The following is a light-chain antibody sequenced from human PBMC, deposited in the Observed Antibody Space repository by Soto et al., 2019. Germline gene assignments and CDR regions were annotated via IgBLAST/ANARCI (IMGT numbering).Light chain of an antibody. CDR1: SSNIGAGFD. CDR2: GNS. Sequence: LTQPPSVSGAPGQRIAISCTGSSSNIGAGFDVAWYQQLPGAVPKLLIYGNSNRPSGVPDRFSGSKSGTSASLAITGLQAEDEADYYCQSYDSSLTGSGVFGTGTKVTVL. CDR3: QSYDSSLTGSGV. J-gene: IGLJ1*01. V-gene: IGLV1-40*01.